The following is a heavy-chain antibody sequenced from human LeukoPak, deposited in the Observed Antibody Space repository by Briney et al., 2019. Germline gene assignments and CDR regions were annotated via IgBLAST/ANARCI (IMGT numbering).Heavy chain of an antibody. CDR2: INHSGST. D-gene: IGHD2-15*01. V-gene: IGHV4-34*01. Sequence: SETLSLTCAVYGGSFSGYYWSWIRQPPGKGLEWIGEINHSGSTNYNPSLKSRVTISVDTSKNQFSLKLSSVTAADTAVYYCARDLLGSWGQGTLVTVSS. J-gene: IGHJ4*02. CDR1: GGSFSGYY. CDR3: ARDLLGS.